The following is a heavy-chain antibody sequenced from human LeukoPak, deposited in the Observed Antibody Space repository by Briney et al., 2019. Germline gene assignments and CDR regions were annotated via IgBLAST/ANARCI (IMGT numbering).Heavy chain of an antibody. CDR1: GGSISSSSYY. D-gene: IGHD1-26*01. CDR3: ARDRGRPFDY. J-gene: IGHJ4*02. V-gene: IGHV4-39*07. CDR2: IYYSGST. Sequence: SETLSLTCTVSGGSISSSSYYWGWIRQPPGKGLEWIGSIYYSGSTYYNPSLKSRVTISVDTSKNQFSLMLSSVTAADTAVYYCARDRGRPFDYWGQGALVTVSS.